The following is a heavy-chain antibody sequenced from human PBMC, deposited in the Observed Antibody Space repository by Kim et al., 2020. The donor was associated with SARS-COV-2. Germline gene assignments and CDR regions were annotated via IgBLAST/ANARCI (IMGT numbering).Heavy chain of an antibody. D-gene: IGHD3-22*01. CDR2: ISGSGGST. Sequence: GGSLRLSCAASGFTFSSYAMSWVRQAPGKGLEWVSAISGSGGSTYYADSVKGRFTISRDNSKNTLYLQMNSLRAEDTAVYYCAKTKGSPQITMIVVVITGAFDIWGQGTMVTVSS. V-gene: IGHV3-23*01. J-gene: IGHJ3*02. CDR1: GFTFSSYA. CDR3: AKTKGSPQITMIVVVITGAFDI.